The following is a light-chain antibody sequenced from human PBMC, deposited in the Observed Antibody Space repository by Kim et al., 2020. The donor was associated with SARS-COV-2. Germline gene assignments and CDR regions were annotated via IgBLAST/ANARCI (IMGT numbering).Light chain of an antibody. CDR3: QVWDSSSDHWV. CDR2: YDS. CDR1: NIGSKR. V-gene: IGLV3-21*04. J-gene: IGLJ3*02. Sequence: APGKTAGITWGGNNIGSKRVHWYQQKPGQAPVLVIYYDSDRPSGIPERFSGSNSGNTATLTISRVEAGDEADYYCQVWDSSSDHWVFGGGTQLTVL.